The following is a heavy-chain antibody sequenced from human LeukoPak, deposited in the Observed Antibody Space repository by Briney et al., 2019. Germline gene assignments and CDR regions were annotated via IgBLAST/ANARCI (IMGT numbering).Heavy chain of an antibody. CDR3: ATAPLPATMWNWYFDL. CDR1: GGSISSGDYY. CDR2: IYNSGTI. V-gene: IGHV4-30-4*01. Sequence: SQTLSLTCTVSGGSISSGDYYWSWIRQPPGKGLEWIGYIYNSGTIYYNPSLKSRLIISVDTSRNQFSLRLRSVTAADTAVYYCATAPLPATMWNWYFDLWGRGTLVTVSS. D-gene: IGHD2-2*01. J-gene: IGHJ2*01.